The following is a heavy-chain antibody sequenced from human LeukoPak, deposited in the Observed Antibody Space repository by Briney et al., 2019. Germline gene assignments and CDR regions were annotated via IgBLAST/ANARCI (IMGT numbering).Heavy chain of an antibody. CDR1: GGTFSSYA. V-gene: IGHV1-69*06. Sequence: SVKVSCKASGGTFSSYAISWVRQAPGQGLEWMGGIIPIFGTANYAQKFQGRVTITADKSTSTAYMELRSLRSDDTAVYYCARDTRGDGYNPFDYWGQGTLVTVSS. D-gene: IGHD5-24*01. CDR2: IIPIFGTA. CDR3: ARDTRGDGYNPFDY. J-gene: IGHJ4*02.